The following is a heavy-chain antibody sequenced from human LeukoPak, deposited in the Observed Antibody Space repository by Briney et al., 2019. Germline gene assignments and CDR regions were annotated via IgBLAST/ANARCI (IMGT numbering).Heavy chain of an antibody. J-gene: IGHJ2*01. CDR2: INPSGGST. D-gene: IGHD3-3*01. V-gene: IGHV1-46*01. CDR1: GYTFTSYY. Sequence: GASVKVSCKASGYTFTSYYMHWVRQAPGQGLEWMEIINPSGGSTSYAQKFQGRVTMTRDTSTSTVYMELSSLRSEDTAVYYCARDRPVNDFWSGYFNWYFDLWGRGTLVTVSS. CDR3: ARDRPVNDFWSGYFNWYFDL.